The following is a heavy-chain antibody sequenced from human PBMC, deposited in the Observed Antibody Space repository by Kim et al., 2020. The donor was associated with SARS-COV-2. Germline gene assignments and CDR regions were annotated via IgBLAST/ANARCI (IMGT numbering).Heavy chain of an antibody. D-gene: IGHD6-13*01. CDR3: ARGNIAAGGTIPSWFDP. Sequence: GGSLRLSCALSGFTVSGNYMTWVRQAPEKGLEWVSIIYSGSNTFYADSVKGRFTISRDNSKNKLYLQMNSLRAEDTAVYYCARGNIAAGGTIPSWFDPWGQGILVTVSS. J-gene: IGHJ5*02. V-gene: IGHV3-66*02. CDR2: IYSGSNT. CDR1: GFTVSGNY.